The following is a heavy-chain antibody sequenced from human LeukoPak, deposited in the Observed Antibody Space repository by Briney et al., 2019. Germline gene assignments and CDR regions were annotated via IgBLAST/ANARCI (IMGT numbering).Heavy chain of an antibody. CDR3: ARQRGSGCLDY. CDR1: GFTFSSYA. CDR2: IKQDGSET. Sequence: GGSLRLSCAASGFTFSSYAMSWVRHAPGKGLELVANIKQDGSETYYVDSVKGRFTISRDNAKNSLSLQMNSLRAEDTAVYYCARQRGSGCLDYWGQGTLVTVSS. J-gene: IGHJ4*02. D-gene: IGHD6-19*01. V-gene: IGHV3-7*01.